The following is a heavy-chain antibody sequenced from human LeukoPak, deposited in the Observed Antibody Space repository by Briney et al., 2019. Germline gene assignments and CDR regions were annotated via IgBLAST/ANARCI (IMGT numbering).Heavy chain of an antibody. V-gene: IGHV3-21*01. Sequence: PGGSLRLSCAASGFTFSSYSMNWVRQAPGKGLEWVSSISSSSSYIYYADSVKGRLTISRDNAKNSLYLQMNSLRAEDTAVYYCARAGIAAALLNWFDPWGQGTLVTVSS. CDR2: ISSSSSYI. J-gene: IGHJ5*02. D-gene: IGHD6-13*01. CDR3: ARAGIAAALLNWFDP. CDR1: GFTFSSYS.